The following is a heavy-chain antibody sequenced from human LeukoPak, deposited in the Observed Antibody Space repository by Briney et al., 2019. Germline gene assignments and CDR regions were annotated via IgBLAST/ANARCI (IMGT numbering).Heavy chain of an antibody. J-gene: IGHJ6*03. Sequence: ASAKVSCKASGYTFTGYYMHWVRQAPGQGLEWMGWINPNSGGTNYAQKFQGRVTMTRDTSISTAYMELSRLRSDDTAVYYCARDGRENYYYYMDVWGKGTTVTVSS. CDR3: ARDGRENYYYYMDV. V-gene: IGHV1-2*02. CDR1: GYTFTGYY. CDR2: INPNSGGT. D-gene: IGHD1-26*01.